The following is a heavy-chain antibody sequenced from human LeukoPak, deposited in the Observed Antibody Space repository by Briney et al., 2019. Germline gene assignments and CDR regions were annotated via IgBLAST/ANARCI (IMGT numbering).Heavy chain of an antibody. J-gene: IGHJ4*02. CDR1: GFTFSSYG. D-gene: IGHD6-19*01. V-gene: IGHV3-30*18. CDR3: AKGPSSGWYVVDY. CDR2: ISYDGSNK. Sequence: TGGSLRLSCAASGFTFSSYGMHWVRQAPGKGLEWVAVISYDGSNKYYADSVKGRFTISRDNSKNTLYLQMNSLRAEDTAVHYCAKGPSSGWYVVDYWGQGTLVTVSS.